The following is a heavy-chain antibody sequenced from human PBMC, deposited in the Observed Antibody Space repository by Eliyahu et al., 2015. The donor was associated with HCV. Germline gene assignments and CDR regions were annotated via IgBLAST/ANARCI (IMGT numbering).Heavy chain of an antibody. J-gene: IGHJ3*02. CDR2: AYYRSKWYK. CDR1: GDSVXSNSAA. V-gene: IGHV6-1*01. D-gene: IGHD1-26*01. Sequence: QVQLQQSGPGLVKPSQTLSLTXXISGDSVXSNSAAWNWXRXSPSXALEWLGRAYYRSKWYKDYAESVKSRITINPDTSKNQFSLQVNFVTPEDTAVYYCARDMGGKDAFDIWGQGTMVTVSS. CDR3: ARDMGGKDAFDI.